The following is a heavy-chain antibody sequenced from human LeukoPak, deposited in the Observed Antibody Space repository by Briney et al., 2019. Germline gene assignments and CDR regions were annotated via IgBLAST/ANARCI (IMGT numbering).Heavy chain of an antibody. CDR3: AKDRWGGSGSYYAHFDY. CDR1: GFTFSSYG. V-gene: IGHV3-30*02. Sequence: GGSLRLSCAASGFTFSSYGMHWVRQAPGKGLEWVAFIRYDGSNKYYADSVKGRFTISRDNSKNTLYLQMNSLRAEDTAVYYCAKDRWGGSGSYYAHFDYWGQGTLVTVSS. D-gene: IGHD3-10*01. CDR2: IRYDGSNK. J-gene: IGHJ4*02.